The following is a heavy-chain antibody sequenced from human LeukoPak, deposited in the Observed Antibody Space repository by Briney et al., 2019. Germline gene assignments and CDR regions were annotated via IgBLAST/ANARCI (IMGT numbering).Heavy chain of an antibody. J-gene: IGHJ4*02. D-gene: IGHD5/OR15-5a*01. V-gene: IGHV3-30*04. CDR3: ARQMTSTRLFDS. CDR2: IGSDGTKR. CDR1: GFIFSDHA. Sequence: GGSLRLSCDASGFIFSDHAFHWVRQSPDKGLEWVALIGSDGTKRYYADSVQGRFTVSRENSKNTLFLQMNTVRADDTAAYFCARQMTSTRLFDSWGQGTLVTVSS.